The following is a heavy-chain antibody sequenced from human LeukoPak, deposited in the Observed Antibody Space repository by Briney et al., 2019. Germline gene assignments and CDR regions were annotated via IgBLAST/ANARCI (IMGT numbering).Heavy chain of an antibody. J-gene: IGHJ4*02. CDR2: IYPGDSDT. V-gene: IGHV5-51*01. CDR3: ARQFRDSSGYYSYYFDY. D-gene: IGHD3-22*01. Sequence: GESLKISCKGSGYSFTTYCIGWVRHMPGRGREWMGIIYPGDSDTRYNPSFQGQVTISDDKSISTAYLQWSSLKASDTAMYYCARQFRDSSGYYSYYFDYWGQGPLVTVSS. CDR1: GYSFTTYC.